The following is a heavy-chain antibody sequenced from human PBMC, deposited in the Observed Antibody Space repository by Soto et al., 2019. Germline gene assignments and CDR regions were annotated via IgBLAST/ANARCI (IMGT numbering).Heavy chain of an antibody. CDR3: AAATTWNFHFPY. CDR2: IWHDGSNK. D-gene: IGHD1-7*01. J-gene: IGHJ4*02. V-gene: IGHV3-33*03. CDR1: GFTISTHG. Sequence: QAQLVESGGGVVQPGTSLRLSCAASGFTISTHGMHWVRQAPGKGLEWLANIWHDGSNKFYAESVKGRFSISTDNSKNTLYLQMSSLRAEDTAVYYCAAATTWNFHFPYWGQGTQVTVSS.